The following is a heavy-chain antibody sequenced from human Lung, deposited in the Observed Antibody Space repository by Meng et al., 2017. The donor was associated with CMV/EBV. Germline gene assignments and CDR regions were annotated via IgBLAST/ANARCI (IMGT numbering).Heavy chain of an antibody. CDR3: ARDNNWGPDY. J-gene: IGHJ4*02. D-gene: IGHD7-27*01. Sequence: SVXVSCKASGYTFTAHYFHWVRQAPGQGLEWMGWIHPHRGDTNYAQQFQGRVTLTRDTSINTGYMVLTRLTSDDTAVYYCARDNNWGPDYWGQGTLVTVSS. CDR1: GYTFTAHY. CDR2: IHPHRGDT. V-gene: IGHV1-2*02.